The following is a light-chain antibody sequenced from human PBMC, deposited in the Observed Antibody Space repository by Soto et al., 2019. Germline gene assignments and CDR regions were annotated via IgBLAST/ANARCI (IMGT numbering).Light chain of an antibody. CDR3: QQSYSSPPT. V-gene: IGKV1-39*01. Sequence: DIQMTQSPSSLSPSVEDRVIITCRASQSISNHLNWYQQKPRKAPKLLIFAASSLQSGVPSKFSCSRSGADFTLTITSLQPEHFATYYCQQSYSSPPTFGQGTKVDIK. J-gene: IGKJ1*01. CDR1: QSISNH. CDR2: AAS.